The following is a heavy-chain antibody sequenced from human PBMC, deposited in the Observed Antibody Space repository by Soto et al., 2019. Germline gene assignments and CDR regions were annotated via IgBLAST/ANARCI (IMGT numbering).Heavy chain of an antibody. V-gene: IGHV5-10-1*01. Sequence: GESLKISCKGSGYSFTSYWISWVRQMPGKGLEWMGRIDPSDSYTNYSPSFQGHVTISADKSISTAYLQWSSLKASDTAMYYCARQDGELNWFDPWGQGTLVTVSS. CDR2: IDPSDSYT. D-gene: IGHD4-17*01. CDR1: GYSFTSYW. J-gene: IGHJ5*02. CDR3: ARQDGELNWFDP.